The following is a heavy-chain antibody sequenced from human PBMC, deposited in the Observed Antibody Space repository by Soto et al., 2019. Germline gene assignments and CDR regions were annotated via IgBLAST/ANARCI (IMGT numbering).Heavy chain of an antibody. V-gene: IGHV1-2*02. J-gene: IGHJ6*02. Sequence: QVPLVQSGAEVKKPGASVKVSCKASGYTFTGYYMHWVRQAPGQGLEWMGWINPNSGGTNYAQKFQGRVTMTRDTSISTAYMELRRLRSDDTAVYYCARGGVTGSPQGYYYGMDVWGQGTTVTVSS. CDR1: GYTFTGYY. CDR2: INPNSGGT. CDR3: ARGGVTGSPQGYYYGMDV. D-gene: IGHD1-20*01.